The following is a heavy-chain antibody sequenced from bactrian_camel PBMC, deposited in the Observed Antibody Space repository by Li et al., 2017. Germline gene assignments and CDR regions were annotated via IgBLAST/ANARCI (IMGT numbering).Heavy chain of an antibody. J-gene: IGHJ6*01. V-gene: IGHV3S26*01. CDR3: AASLSRGHCSRAPGRFDFRY. Sequence: QLVESGGGSVQAGGFPRLSCVASGSIYSGYCMGWFRQAPGKEREGVAYISTSTSTDTYADSVKGRFTISHDNAKKTLFLQMDNLKPEDTAMYYCAASLSRGHCSRAPGRFDFRYWGQGTQVTVS. CDR2: ISTSTSTD. CDR1: GSIYSGYC. D-gene: IGHD7*01.